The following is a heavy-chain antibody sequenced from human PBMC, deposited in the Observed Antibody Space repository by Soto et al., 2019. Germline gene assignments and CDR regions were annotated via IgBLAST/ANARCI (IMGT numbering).Heavy chain of an antibody. CDR1: GGSISSYY. J-gene: IGHJ6*02. Sequence: SETLSLTCTVSGGSISSYYWSWIRQPPGKGLEWIGYIYYSGSTNYNPSLKSRVTISVDTSKNQFSLKLSSVTAADTAVYYCARDQSPIPMDVWGQGTTVTVS. V-gene: IGHV4-59*12. CDR3: ARDQSPIPMDV. CDR2: IYYSGST.